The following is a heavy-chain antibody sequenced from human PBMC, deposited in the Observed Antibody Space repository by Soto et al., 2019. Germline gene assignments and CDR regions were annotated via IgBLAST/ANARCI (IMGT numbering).Heavy chain of an antibody. CDR1: GGTFSSYT. Sequence: QVQLVQSGAEVKKPGSSVKVSCKASGGTFSSYTISWVRQAPGQGLEWMGRIIPILGIANYAQKFQGRVTITADKSTNTAYMELSSLRSEDTAGYYCARANDYYGDAFDILGQGTMVTLSS. CDR2: IIPILGIA. V-gene: IGHV1-69*02. D-gene: IGHD3-16*01. CDR3: ARANDYYGDAFDI. J-gene: IGHJ3*02.